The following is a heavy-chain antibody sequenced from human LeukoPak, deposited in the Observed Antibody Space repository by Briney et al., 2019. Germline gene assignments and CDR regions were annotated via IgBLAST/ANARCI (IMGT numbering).Heavy chain of an antibody. Sequence: GGSLRLSCAASGFTFSSYGMHWVRQAPGKGLEWVAVIWYDGSNKYYADSVKGRFTIPRDNSKNTLYLQMNSLRAEDTAVHYCAVGSGSYYNRAPFDYWGQGTLVTVSS. V-gene: IGHV3-33*01. D-gene: IGHD3-10*01. CDR1: GFTFSSYG. CDR2: IWYDGSNK. J-gene: IGHJ4*02. CDR3: AVGSGSYYNRAPFDY.